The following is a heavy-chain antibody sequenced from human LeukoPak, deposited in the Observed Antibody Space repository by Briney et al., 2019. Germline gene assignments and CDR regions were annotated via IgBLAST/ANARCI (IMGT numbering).Heavy chain of an antibody. D-gene: IGHD3-10*01. V-gene: IGHV1-69*13. J-gene: IGHJ4*02. Sequence: AASVTVSCKASGGTFSSYAISWVRQAPGQGLEWMGGIIPIFGTANYAQKFQGRVTITADESTSTAYMELSSLRSEDTAVYYCASVAGRKGQYYFDYWGQGTLVTVSS. CDR3: ASVAGRKGQYYFDY. CDR1: GGTFSSYA. CDR2: IIPIFGTA.